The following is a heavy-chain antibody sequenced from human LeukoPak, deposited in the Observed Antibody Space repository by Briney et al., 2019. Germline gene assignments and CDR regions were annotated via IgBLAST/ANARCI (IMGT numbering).Heavy chain of an antibody. CDR2: IYTSGST. J-gene: IGHJ5*02. CDR1: GGSISSYY. Sequence: SETLSLTCTVSGGSISSYYWSWIRQPAGKGLEWIGRIYTSGSTNYNPSLKSRVTMSVDTSKNQFSLKLSSVTAADTAVYYCARGVVVVRAAIRSNWFDPWGQGTLVTVSS. D-gene: IGHD2-2*02. V-gene: IGHV4-4*07. CDR3: ARGVVVVRAAIRSNWFDP.